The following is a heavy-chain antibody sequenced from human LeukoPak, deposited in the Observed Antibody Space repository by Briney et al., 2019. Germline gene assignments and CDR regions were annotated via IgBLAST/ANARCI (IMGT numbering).Heavy chain of an antibody. J-gene: IGHJ4*02. D-gene: IGHD6-13*01. CDR1: GFTFSSYA. V-gene: IGHV3-30*18. Sequence: PGGSLRLSCVVSGFTFSSYAMSWVRQAPGKGLEWVAVISYDGSNKYYADSVKGRFTISRDNSKNTLYLQMNSLRAEDTAVYYCAKEERIAVDYWGQGTLVTVSS. CDR3: AKEERIAVDY. CDR2: ISYDGSNK.